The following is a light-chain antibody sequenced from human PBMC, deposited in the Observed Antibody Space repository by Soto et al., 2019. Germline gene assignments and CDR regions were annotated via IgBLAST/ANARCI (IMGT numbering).Light chain of an antibody. Sequence: QSVLTQPASVSGSPGQAITISCTGTSSDVGRYNYVSWYQQYSGKAPKLMIYGVTNRPSGVSDRFSGSKSGNTASLTISGLQAEDEGDYYCISFTTSSTLIFGGGTKLTVL. V-gene: IGLV2-14*03. CDR2: GVT. CDR3: ISFTTSSTLI. CDR1: SSDVGRYNY. J-gene: IGLJ2*01.